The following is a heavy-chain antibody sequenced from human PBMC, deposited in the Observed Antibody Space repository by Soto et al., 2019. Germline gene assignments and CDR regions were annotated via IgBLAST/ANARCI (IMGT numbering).Heavy chain of an antibody. J-gene: IGHJ4*02. CDR2: IYTSGST. CDR3: AGDAPEFSGSYSWDY. CDR1: GGSISSYY. V-gene: IGHV4-4*07. Sequence: SETLSLTCTVSGGSISSYYWSWIRQPAGKGLEWIGRIYTSGSTNYNPSLKSRVTMSVDTSKNQFSLKLSSVTAADTAVYYCAGDAPEFSGSYSWDYWGQGTLVTVSS. D-gene: IGHD1-26*01.